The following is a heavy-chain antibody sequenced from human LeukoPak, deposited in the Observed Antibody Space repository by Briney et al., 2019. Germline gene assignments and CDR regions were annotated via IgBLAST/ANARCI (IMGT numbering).Heavy chain of an antibody. CDR3: ARGGVYQDY. V-gene: IGHV3-7*01. CDR1: GFTFSSFW. J-gene: IGHJ4*02. CDR2: IKQDGSEK. D-gene: IGHD2-2*01. Sequence: PGGSLRLSCAASGFTFSSFWMSWVRQAPGKGLEWVANIKQDGSEKYYVDSVEGRFTISRDNAKNSLYLQMNSLRAEDTAMYNCARGGVYQDYWGQGTLVTVSS.